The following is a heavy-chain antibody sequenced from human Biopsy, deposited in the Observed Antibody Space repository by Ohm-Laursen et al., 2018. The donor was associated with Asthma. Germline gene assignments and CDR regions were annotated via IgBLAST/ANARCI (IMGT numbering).Heavy chain of an antibody. J-gene: IGHJ6*02. CDR3: ARDRMPTIIPDPLYFHGIDV. CDR1: GGAIDSGAYY. D-gene: IGHD2-21*01. V-gene: IGHV4-31*02. CDR2: IYYSGST. Sequence: SQTLSLTCTVSGGAIDSGAYYWSWIRQLPGKGLEWIGYIYYSGSTYYNPSLKSRVTISVDTSQNQSSLNLNSVTAADTAAYFCARDRMPTIIPDPLYFHGIDVWGQGTPVTVSS.